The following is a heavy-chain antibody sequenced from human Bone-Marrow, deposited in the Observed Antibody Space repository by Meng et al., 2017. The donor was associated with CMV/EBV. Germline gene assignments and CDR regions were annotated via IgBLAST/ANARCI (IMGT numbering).Heavy chain of an antibody. J-gene: IGHJ6*02. CDR3: AGSSSWYYYGMDV. V-gene: IGHV4-59*01. Sequence: SETLSLTCAVYGGSFSGYYWSWIRQPPGKGLEWIGYIYYSGSTNYNPSLKSRVTIAVDTSKNQFSLKLSSVTAADTAVYYCAGSSSWYYYGMDVWGQGTTVTVSS. CDR2: IYYSGST. CDR1: GGSFSGYY. D-gene: IGHD6-13*01.